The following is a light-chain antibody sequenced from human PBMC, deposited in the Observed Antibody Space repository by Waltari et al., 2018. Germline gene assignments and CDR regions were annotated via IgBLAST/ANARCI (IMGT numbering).Light chain of an antibody. CDR1: SSNIGAGYD. V-gene: IGLV1-40*01. CDR2: GNR. J-gene: IGLJ2*01. Sequence: QSVLTQPPSVSGAPGQRVTISCTGSSSNIGAGYDVHWYQQLPGTAPKLLFYGNRNRPSGVPDRFSGSKSGTSASLAITGLQAEDEADYYCQSYDSSLSGYVVFGGGTKLTVL. CDR3: QSYDSSLSGYVV.